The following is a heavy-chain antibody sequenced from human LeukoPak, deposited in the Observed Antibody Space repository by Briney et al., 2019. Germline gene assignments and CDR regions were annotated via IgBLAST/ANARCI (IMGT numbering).Heavy chain of an antibody. CDR2: ISGSGDFT. CDR1: GFTFDDYG. J-gene: IGHJ4*02. D-gene: IGHD6-25*01. V-gene: IGHV3-23*01. Sequence: PGGSLRLSCEASGFTFDDYGMSWVRQAPGKGLEWVSAISGSGDFTYYADSVKGRFTISRDNSKDTLFLQMSSLRAEDTAVYYCCYHLDEQRPDYWGQGTLVTVSA. CDR3: CYHLDEQRPDY.